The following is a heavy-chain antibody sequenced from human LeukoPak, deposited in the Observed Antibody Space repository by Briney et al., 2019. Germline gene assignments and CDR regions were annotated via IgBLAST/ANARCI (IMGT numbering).Heavy chain of an antibody. J-gene: IGHJ4*02. D-gene: IGHD6-13*01. CDR2: INTNTGNP. Sequence: ASVKVSCKASGYTFTSYYMHWVRQAPGQGLEWMGWINTNTGNPTYAQGFTGRFVFSLDTSVSTAYLQISSLKAEDTAVYYCTKEGYSSSWTPGQFDYWGQGALVTVSS. CDR1: GYTFTSYY. V-gene: IGHV7-4-1*02. CDR3: TKEGYSSSWTPGQFDY.